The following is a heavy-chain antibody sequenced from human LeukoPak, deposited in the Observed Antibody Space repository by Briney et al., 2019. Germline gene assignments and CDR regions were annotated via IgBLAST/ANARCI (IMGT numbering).Heavy chain of an antibody. J-gene: IGHJ4*02. CDR2: IHYTGNT. CDR1: GGSITSSSHY. V-gene: IGHV4-39*01. Sequence: SETLSLTCTVSGGSITSSSHYWGWIRQPPGMGLEWVGSIHYTGNTYYNSSLSSRITISVDTSSNQFSLRLNSVTAADTALYYCARHDPFQYWGQGALVTVSS. CDR3: ARHDPFQY.